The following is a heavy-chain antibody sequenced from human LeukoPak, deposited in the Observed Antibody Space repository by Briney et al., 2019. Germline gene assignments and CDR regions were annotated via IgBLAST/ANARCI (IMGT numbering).Heavy chain of an antibody. CDR2: ISAYNGNT. J-gene: IGHJ4*02. D-gene: IGHD3-10*01. Sequence: ASVKVSCKASGYTFTSYDINWVRQAPGQGLEWMGWISAYNGNTNYAQKLQGRVTMTTDTSTSTAYMELRSLRSDDTAVYYCARDSITMAHIPYDYWGQGTLVTVSS. CDR1: GYTFTSYD. V-gene: IGHV1-18*01. CDR3: ARDSITMAHIPYDY.